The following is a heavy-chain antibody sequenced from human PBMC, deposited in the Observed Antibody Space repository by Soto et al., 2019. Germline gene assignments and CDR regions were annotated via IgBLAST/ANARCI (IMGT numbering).Heavy chain of an antibody. V-gene: IGHV1-46*01. CDR3: ARELYSCGGDCPYYMDY. Sequence: SVKVSCKTSGYPFTDYFIHWVRQAPGQGLEWMGIISLYHHSTSYAQKFQGRLTVTADTSTTTVYMDLSSLTSEDSAVYWCARELYSCGGDCPYYMDYWGQGTLVTVSS. D-gene: IGHD2-21*02. J-gene: IGHJ4*02. CDR1: GYPFTDYF. CDR2: ISLYHHST.